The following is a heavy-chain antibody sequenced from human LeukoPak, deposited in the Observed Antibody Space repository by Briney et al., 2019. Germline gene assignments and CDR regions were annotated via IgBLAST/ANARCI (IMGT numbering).Heavy chain of an antibody. CDR3: SRGGSFFGSGSYSNEPLDS. D-gene: IGHD3-10*01. Sequence: GGSLRLSCAASGFTFSSSAMHWVRQAPGKGLEYVSATSSDGRSTDYAKSVKGRFTISRDNSKNTLYLQMGSLRTEDMAVYYCSRGGSFFGSGSYSNEPLDSWGQGTLVTVSS. CDR1: GFTFSSSA. J-gene: IGHJ4*02. V-gene: IGHV3-64*01. CDR2: TSSDGRST.